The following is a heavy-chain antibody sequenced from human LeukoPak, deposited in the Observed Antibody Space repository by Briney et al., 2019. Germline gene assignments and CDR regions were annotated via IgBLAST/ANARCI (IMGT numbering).Heavy chain of an antibody. CDR2: IIPIFGTA. D-gene: IGHD2-2*01. CDR3: ARRYCSSTSCYGPFDY. V-gene: IGHV1-69*01. J-gene: IGHJ4*02. Sequence: SVKVSCKASGGTFSSYAISWVRQAPGQGLEWMGGIIPIFGTANYAQKFQGGVTITADESTSTAYMELSSLRSEDTAVYYCARRYCSSTSCYGPFDYWGQGTLVTVSS. CDR1: GGTFSSYA.